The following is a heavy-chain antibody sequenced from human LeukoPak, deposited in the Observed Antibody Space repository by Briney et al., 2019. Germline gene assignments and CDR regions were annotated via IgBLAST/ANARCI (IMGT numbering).Heavy chain of an antibody. Sequence: PGGSLRLSCAASEFTFNTYAMSWVRQAPGKGLEWVSCISASAGGTYYADSVKGRFTISRDNSKNTLYLQMNSLRAGDTAVYYCAKGGVYHYYFMDVWGKGTTVTVSS. J-gene: IGHJ6*03. CDR1: EFTFNTYA. CDR3: AKGGVYHYYFMDV. CDR2: ISASAGGT. D-gene: IGHD6-25*01. V-gene: IGHV3-23*01.